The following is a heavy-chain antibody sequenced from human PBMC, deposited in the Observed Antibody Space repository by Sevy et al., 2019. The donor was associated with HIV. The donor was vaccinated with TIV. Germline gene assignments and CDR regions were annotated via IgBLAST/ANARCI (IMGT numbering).Heavy chain of an antibody. CDR3: VAGAGYLLDY. CDR1: GFTFNQFW. J-gene: IGHJ4*02. D-gene: IGHD2-21*01. CDR2: IKKDGSEK. V-gene: IGHV3-7*01. Sequence: GGSLRLSCAASGFTFNQFWMNWVRQTPGKGLEWVAIIKKDGSEKYYVGSVEGRFTISRDNAQNSLSLQMNSLRVEDTAVYYCVAGAGYLLDYWGQRTLVTVSS.